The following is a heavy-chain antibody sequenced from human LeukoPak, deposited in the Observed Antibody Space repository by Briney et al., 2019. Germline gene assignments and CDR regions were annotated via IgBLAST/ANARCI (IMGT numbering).Heavy chain of an antibody. V-gene: IGHV3-23*01. Sequence: QPGGSLRLSCAASGFTFSSRWMHWVRQAPGKGLEWVSAIIGSGGSTYYADSVKGRFTISRDISKNTLYLQMNSLRAEDTAVYYCAKDLGYSYESYYYGMDVWGQGTTVTVSS. CDR3: AKDLGYSYESYYYGMDV. CDR2: IIGSGGST. D-gene: IGHD5-18*01. CDR1: GFTFSSRW. J-gene: IGHJ6*02.